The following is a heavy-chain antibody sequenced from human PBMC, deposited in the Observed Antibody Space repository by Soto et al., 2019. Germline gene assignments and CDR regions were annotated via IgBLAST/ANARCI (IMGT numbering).Heavy chain of an antibody. D-gene: IGHD3-9*01. V-gene: IGHV1-24*01. Sequence: ASVKFSCKVSGYTLTELSMHWVRQAHGKGLEGMGGFDPEDGETIYAQKFPGRVTMTEDTSTDTAYMELSSLRSEDTAVYYCATAVLRYFDWLLPYYFDYWGQGTLVTVSS. CDR3: ATAVLRYFDWLLPYYFDY. CDR2: FDPEDGET. CDR1: GYTLTELS. J-gene: IGHJ4*02.